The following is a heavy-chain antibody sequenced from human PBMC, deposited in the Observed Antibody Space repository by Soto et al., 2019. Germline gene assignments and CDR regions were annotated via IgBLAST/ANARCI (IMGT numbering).Heavy chain of an antibody. D-gene: IGHD1-1*01. V-gene: IGHV1-2*02. CDR2: INPNNGAT. CDR3: APHDPGARCDP. Sequence: QVPLVQSGAEVKKPGASVKVSCKAPRYIFTAYFMHWVRQAPGQGLEWMGWINPNNGATHYGLSFQGRVTMTRDTSISTAYMELSSLRSDETAVYYWAPHDPGARCDPWVQGTLVIVSS. CDR1: RYIFTAYF. J-gene: IGHJ5*02.